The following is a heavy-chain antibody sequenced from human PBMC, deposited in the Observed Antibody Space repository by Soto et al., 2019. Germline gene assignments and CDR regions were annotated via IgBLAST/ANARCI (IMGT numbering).Heavy chain of an antibody. V-gene: IGHV1-69*13. CDR2: ILPIFGSP. Sequence: SVKVSCKASGGNFRRYAISWVRQAPGQGLEWMGGILPIFGSPSHAQKFRDRVTITADESTSTAYLVLTSLTSEDTAIYYCVFGDCTSSSCSYYFYGLDVWGQGTTVTVSS. J-gene: IGHJ6*02. CDR3: VFGDCTSSSCSYYFYGLDV. CDR1: GGNFRRYA. D-gene: IGHD2-2*01.